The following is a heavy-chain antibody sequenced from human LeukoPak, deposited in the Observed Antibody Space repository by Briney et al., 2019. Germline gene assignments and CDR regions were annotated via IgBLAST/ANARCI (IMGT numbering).Heavy chain of an antibody. CDR1: GFTFSSYA. CDR2: ISGSGGST. J-gene: IGHJ3*02. D-gene: IGHD3-3*01. Sequence: GGSLRLSCAASGFTFSSYAMSWVRQAPGKGLEWVSAISGSGGSTYYADSVKGRFTISRDNSKNTLYLQMNSLRAEDTAVYYCAKVDFRSGFPAHAFDIWGQGTMVTVSS. CDR3: AKVDFRSGFPAHAFDI. V-gene: IGHV3-23*01.